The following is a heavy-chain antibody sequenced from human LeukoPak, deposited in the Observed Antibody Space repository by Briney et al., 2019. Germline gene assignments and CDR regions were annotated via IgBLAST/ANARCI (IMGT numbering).Heavy chain of an antibody. V-gene: IGHV3-23*01. Sequence: GGSLRLSCAASGFTFSSYAMSWVRQAPGKGLEWVSAISGSGGSTYYADSVKGRFTISRDNSKNTLYLQMNSLRAEDTAVYYCAKSELTCYYDSSGPSPLDYWGQGTLVTVSS. CDR3: AKSELTCYYDSSGPSPLDY. J-gene: IGHJ4*02. D-gene: IGHD3-22*01. CDR1: GFTFSSYA. CDR2: ISGSGGST.